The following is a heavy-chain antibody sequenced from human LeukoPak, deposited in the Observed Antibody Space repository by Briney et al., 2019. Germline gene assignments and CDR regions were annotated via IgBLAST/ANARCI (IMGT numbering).Heavy chain of an antibody. V-gene: IGHV1-2*02. J-gene: IGHJ3*02. CDR3: AREADYGDSPGGAFDI. Sequence: ASVKVSCKASGYTFTGYYMHWVRQAPGQGLEWMGWINPNSGGTNYAQKFQGRVTMTRDTSISTAYMELSRLRSDDTAVYYCAREADYGDSPGGAFDIWGQGTMVTVSS. D-gene: IGHD4-17*01. CDR2: INPNSGGT. CDR1: GYTFTGYY.